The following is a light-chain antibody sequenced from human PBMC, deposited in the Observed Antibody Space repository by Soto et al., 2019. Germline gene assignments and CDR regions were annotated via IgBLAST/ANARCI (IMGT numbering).Light chain of an antibody. CDR3: QQYNSYTLT. CDR2: KAS. J-gene: IGKJ4*01. CDR1: QSISSW. V-gene: IGKV1-5*03. Sequence: DIQMTQSPSTLSASVGDRVTITCRASQSISSWLAWYQQKPGKAPKLLIYKASSLETGVPSRFSGSGSGTEFTLTISSLQPDDFATYYCQQYNSYTLTFGGGTKVEIK.